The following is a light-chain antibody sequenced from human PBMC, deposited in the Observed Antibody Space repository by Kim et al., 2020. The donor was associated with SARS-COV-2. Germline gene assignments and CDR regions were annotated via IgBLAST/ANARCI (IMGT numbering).Light chain of an antibody. CDR3: SSYTGSSTV. CDR1: SSDIGGYNY. CDR2: DVS. J-gene: IGLJ3*02. Sequence: QSALTQPASVSGSPGQSITIFCTGSSSDIGGYNYVSWYQQHPGKAPKLIIYDVSYRPSGVSDRFSGSKSGNTASLTISGLQAEDDADYYCSSYTGSSTVFGGGTRLTVL. V-gene: IGLV2-14*03.